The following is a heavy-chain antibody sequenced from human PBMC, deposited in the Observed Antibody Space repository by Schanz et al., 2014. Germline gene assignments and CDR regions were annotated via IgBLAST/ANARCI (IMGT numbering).Heavy chain of an antibody. J-gene: IGHJ4*02. CDR2: INTDTGNP. D-gene: IGHD3-10*01. V-gene: IGHV7-4-1*02. Sequence: QVQLVQSGSQLKKPGASVKISCKASGYIFTSYALNWVRQAPGQGLEWMGYINTDTGNPTAAQGFTGRFVFSLDTSVKTAYLQINSLRPEDTAVYFCALHERFEELSVVDYWGQGTRATVSS. CDR1: GYIFTSYA. CDR3: ALHERFEELSVVDY.